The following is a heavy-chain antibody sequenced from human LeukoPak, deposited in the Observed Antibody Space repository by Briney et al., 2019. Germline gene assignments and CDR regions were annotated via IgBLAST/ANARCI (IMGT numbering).Heavy chain of an antibody. Sequence: SETLSLTCTVSGGSISSSSYYWGWIRQPPGEGLEWIGSIFYSGGTYYNPSLMSRVTISVDTSKNQFSLKLNSVTAADTAVYSCARRGYTYGQFDYWGQGTLVTVSS. CDR3: ARRGYTYGQFDY. J-gene: IGHJ4*02. D-gene: IGHD5-18*01. V-gene: IGHV4-39*01. CDR1: GGSISSSSYY. CDR2: IFYSGGT.